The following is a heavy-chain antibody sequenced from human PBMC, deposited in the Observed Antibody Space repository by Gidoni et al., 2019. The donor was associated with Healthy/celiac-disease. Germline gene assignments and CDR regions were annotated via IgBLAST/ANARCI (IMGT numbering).Heavy chain of an antibody. J-gene: IGHJ4*02. CDR1: GYTFTGYY. Sequence: QVQLVQSGAEVKKPGASVKVSCKASGYTFTGYYMHWVRPAPGQGLAWLGGINPNSGRTNYAQKFQGWVTMTRDTSISTAYMELSRLRSDDTAVDYCARAGELSLYPDYWGQGTLVTVSS. D-gene: IGHD3-16*02. V-gene: IGHV1-2*04. CDR2: INPNSGRT. CDR3: ARAGELSLYPDY.